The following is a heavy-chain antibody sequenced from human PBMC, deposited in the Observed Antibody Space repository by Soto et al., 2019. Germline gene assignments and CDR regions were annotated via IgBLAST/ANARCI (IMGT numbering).Heavy chain of an antibody. D-gene: IGHD6-13*01. CDR2: IYYTGST. J-gene: IGHJ4*02. V-gene: IGHV4-30-4*01. Sequence: SETLSLTCTVSGGSISTGDYYWSWIRQPPGKGLEWIGYIYYTGSTFYNPSLRSRVTISGDTSKNEFSLKLSSVTAADTAVYSCARGRGSSWYFDYWGQGTLVTVSS. CDR3: ARGRGSSWYFDY. CDR1: GGSISTGDYY.